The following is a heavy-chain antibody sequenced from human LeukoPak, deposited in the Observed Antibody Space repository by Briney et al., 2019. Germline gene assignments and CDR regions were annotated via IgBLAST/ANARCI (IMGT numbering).Heavy chain of an antibody. Sequence: QPGGSLRLSCAASGFTFSRYEMNWVRQAPGKGLEWVSYISRSGDTIYFADSVKGRFTISRDNSKNTLFMQMNSLRAEDTAVYYCAKDKSIAVAGTNDYFDYWGQGTLVTVSS. V-gene: IGHV3-48*03. D-gene: IGHD6-19*01. CDR1: GFTFSRYE. CDR3: AKDKSIAVAGTNDYFDY. J-gene: IGHJ4*02. CDR2: ISRSGDTI.